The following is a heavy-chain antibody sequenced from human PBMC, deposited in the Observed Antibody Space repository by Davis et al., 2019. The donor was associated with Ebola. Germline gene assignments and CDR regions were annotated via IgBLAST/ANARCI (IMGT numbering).Heavy chain of an antibody. D-gene: IGHD1-14*01. CDR1: GFTFGDYS. V-gene: IGHV3-7*01. Sequence: GGSLRLSCSASGFTFGDYSVAWVRQAPGKGLEWVANIKQDGSEEWYVDSVEGRFTISRDNAMNSLYLQMNSLRGEDTAVYYCTTHHSFRIDYWGQGTLVTVSS. CDR2: IKQDGSEE. CDR3: TTHHSFRIDY. J-gene: IGHJ4*02.